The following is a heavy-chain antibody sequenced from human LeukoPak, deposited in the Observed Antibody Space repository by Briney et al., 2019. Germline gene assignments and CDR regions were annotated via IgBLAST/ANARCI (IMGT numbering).Heavy chain of an antibody. CDR3: AKDRGSTGWYS. CDR1: GFTFSNYA. D-gene: IGHD6-19*01. CDR2: IIGSGATT. V-gene: IGHV3-23*01. Sequence: GGSPRPSCAASGFTFSNYAMSWVRQAPGKGLEWVAAIIGSGATTHYGNSVKGRFTISRDNSKNILYLQMNGLGADDTAVYYCAKDRGSTGWYSWGQGTLVTVSS. J-gene: IGHJ5*02.